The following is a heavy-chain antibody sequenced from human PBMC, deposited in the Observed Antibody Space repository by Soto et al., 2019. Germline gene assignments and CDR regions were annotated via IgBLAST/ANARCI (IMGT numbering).Heavy chain of an antibody. Sequence: PSETLSLTCSVSGDSISNSRFYWAWIRQPPGEGLEWIGSIYHTGNAYYNPSLKSRVTISVDTSKNQFSLKLSSVTAADTAVYYCARELDGIDVWGQGTTVTVS. CDR2: IYHTGNA. V-gene: IGHV4-39*02. CDR3: ARELDGIDV. J-gene: IGHJ6*02. CDR1: GDSISNSRFY.